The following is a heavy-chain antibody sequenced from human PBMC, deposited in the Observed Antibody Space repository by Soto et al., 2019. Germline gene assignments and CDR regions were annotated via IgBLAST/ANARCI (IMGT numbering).Heavy chain of an antibody. D-gene: IGHD3-16*02. Sequence: PSETLSLTCTVSGGSISSYYWSWIRQPPGKGLEWIGYIYYSGSTNYNPSLKSRVTISVDTSKNQFSLKLSSVTAADTAVYYCASLKYDYVWGSYSYTSLIHYWGQGTRVTVAS. CDR1: GGSISSYY. V-gene: IGHV4-59*08. J-gene: IGHJ4*02. CDR3: ASLKYDYVWGSYSYTSLIHY. CDR2: IYYSGST.